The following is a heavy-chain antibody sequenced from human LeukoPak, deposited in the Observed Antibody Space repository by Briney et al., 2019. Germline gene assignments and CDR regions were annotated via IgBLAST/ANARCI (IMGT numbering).Heavy chain of an antibody. D-gene: IGHD1-14*01. CDR3: ATQGNQVLAD. J-gene: IGHJ4*02. CDR2: INSNSGGT. Sequence: ASVTVSCKASGYTFTGYYMHWVRQAPGQGLEWMGWINSNSGGTNYAQKFQGRVTMTRDTSISTAYMELTRLRSDDTAVYYCATQGNQVLADWGQGTLVTVSS. V-gene: IGHV1-2*02. CDR1: GYTFTGYY.